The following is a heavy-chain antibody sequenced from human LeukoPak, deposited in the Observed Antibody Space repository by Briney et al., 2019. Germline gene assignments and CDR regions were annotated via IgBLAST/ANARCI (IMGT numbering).Heavy chain of an antibody. CDR2: INSDGSST. CDR3: ARDSSGYGYEEWR. J-gene: IGHJ4*02. V-gene: IGHV3-74*01. D-gene: IGHD5-18*01. CDR1: GFTFSSYW. Sequence: GGSLRLSCAASGFTFSSYWMHWVRQAPGKGLVWVSRINSDGSSTSYADSVKGRFTISRDSAKNTLYLQMNSLRAEDTAVYYCARDSSGYGYEEWRWGQGILVTVSS.